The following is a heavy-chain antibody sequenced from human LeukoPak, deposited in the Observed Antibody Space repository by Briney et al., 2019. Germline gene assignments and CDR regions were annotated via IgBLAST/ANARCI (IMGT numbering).Heavy chain of an antibody. CDR2: ISGSGGST. V-gene: IGHV3-23*01. J-gene: IGHJ4*02. CDR1: GFTISSYA. Sequence: PGGSLSLSCAASGFTISSYAMSWVRQAPGKGLEWVSAISGSGGSTYYADSAKERFTISRDNSKNTLYLQMLSLRAEDAAVDYCAKEGVQVAVAGNFDYWGQGTLVTVSS. D-gene: IGHD6-19*01. CDR3: AKEGVQVAVAGNFDY.